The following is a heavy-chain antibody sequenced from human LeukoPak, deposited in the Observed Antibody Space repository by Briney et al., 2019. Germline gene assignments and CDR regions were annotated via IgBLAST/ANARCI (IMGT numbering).Heavy chain of an antibody. D-gene: IGHD3-9*01. CDR3: ARRQDDSPLGY. CDR1: GFSVSTNY. CDR2: IYSGGST. V-gene: IGHV3-53*01. J-gene: IGHJ4*02. Sequence: GGSLRLSCAASGFSVSTNYMSWVRQAPGKGLEWVSVIYSGGSTDYADSVKGRFTISRDTSENTVYLQMNSLRADDTAVYYCARRQDDSPLGYWGQGTLVTVSS.